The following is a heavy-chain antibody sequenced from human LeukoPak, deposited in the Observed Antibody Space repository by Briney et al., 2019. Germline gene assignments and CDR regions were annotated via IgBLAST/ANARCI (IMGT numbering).Heavy chain of an antibody. V-gene: IGHV3-33*01. CDR3: ARVESGSYPIDY. CDR2: IWYDGSNK. Sequence: PGGSLRLSCAASGFTFSSYGMHWVRQAPGKGLEWVAVIWYDGSNKYYADSVKGRFTISRDNSKNTLYLQMNSLRAEDTAVYYCARVESGSYPIDYGGQGTLVTVS. CDR1: GFTFSSYG. J-gene: IGHJ4*02. D-gene: IGHD1-26*01.